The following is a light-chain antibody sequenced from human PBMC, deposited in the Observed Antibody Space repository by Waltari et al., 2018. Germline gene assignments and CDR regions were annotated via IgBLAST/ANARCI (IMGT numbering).Light chain of an antibody. V-gene: IGLV3-27*01. CDR3: YAAADNNRV. CDR1: VLTEKY. CDR2: KDT. Sequence: SYELTQPSSVSVSPGQTARIPCPGDVLTEKYARWLQQKPGQAPVLVIFKDTERPSVISELFSGSSSGTTVTLTLRGAQVEDEGDYYCYAAADNNRVFGGGTKLTVL. J-gene: IGLJ3*02.